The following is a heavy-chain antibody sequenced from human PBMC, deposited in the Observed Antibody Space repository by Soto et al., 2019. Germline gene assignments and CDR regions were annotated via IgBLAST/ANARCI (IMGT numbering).Heavy chain of an antibody. CDR3: ARDVYYDILTGYYNVINYGMDV. J-gene: IGHJ6*02. CDR1: GYTFTSYG. CDR2: ISAYNGNT. Sequence: QVQLVQSGAEVKKPGASVKVSCKASGYTFTSYGISWVRQAPGQGLEWMGWISAYNGNTNYAQKLQGRVTMTTDTSTSTAYMELRILRSDDTAVYYCARDVYYDILTGYYNVINYGMDVWGQGTTVTVSS. V-gene: IGHV1-18*01. D-gene: IGHD3-9*01.